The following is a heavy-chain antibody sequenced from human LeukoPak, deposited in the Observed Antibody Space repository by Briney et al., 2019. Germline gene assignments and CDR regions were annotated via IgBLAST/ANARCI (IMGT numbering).Heavy chain of an antibody. CDR2: INAGNGNT. Sequence: ASVKVSCKASGYTFTVYAMHWVRQAPGQRLEWMGWINAGNGNTKYSQKFQGRVTITRDTSASTAYMELSSLRSEDTAVYYCARGSREAAAGGDYYYYGMDVWGQGTTVTVSS. D-gene: IGHD6-13*01. V-gene: IGHV1-3*01. CDR3: ARGSREAAAGGDYYYYGMDV. CDR1: GYTFTVYA. J-gene: IGHJ6*02.